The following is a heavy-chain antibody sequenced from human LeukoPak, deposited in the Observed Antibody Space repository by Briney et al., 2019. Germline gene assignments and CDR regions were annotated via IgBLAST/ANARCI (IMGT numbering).Heavy chain of an antibody. Sequence: SETLSLTCTVSGGSISSYYWSWIRQPPGKGLEWIGYIYYSGSTNYNPSLKSRVTISVDTSKNQFSLKLSSVTAADTAVYYCARELLPAARVARAFDIWGQGTMVTVSS. CDR2: IYYSGST. J-gene: IGHJ3*02. V-gene: IGHV4-59*01. CDR1: GGSISSYY. CDR3: ARELLPAARVARAFDI. D-gene: IGHD2-2*01.